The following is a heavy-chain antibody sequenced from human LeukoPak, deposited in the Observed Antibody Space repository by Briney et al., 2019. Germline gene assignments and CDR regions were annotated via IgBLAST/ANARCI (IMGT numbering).Heavy chain of an antibody. CDR1: GFTFSSYA. Sequence: GGSLRLSCAASGFTFSSYAMSWVRRAPGKGLEWVSAISGSGGSTYYADSVKGRFTISRDNSKNTLYLQMNSLRAEDTAVYYCAKGTSWSLYYFDYWGQGTLVTVSS. D-gene: IGHD2/OR15-2a*01. CDR2: ISGSGGST. J-gene: IGHJ4*02. CDR3: AKGTSWSLYYFDY. V-gene: IGHV3-23*01.